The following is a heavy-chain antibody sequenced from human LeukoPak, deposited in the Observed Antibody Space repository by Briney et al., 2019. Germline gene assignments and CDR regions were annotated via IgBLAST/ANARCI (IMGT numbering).Heavy chain of an antibody. V-gene: IGHV1-18*01. CDR1: GYTFTSYG. Sequence: VASVKVSCKASGYTFTSYGISWVRQAPGQGLEWMGWISAYNGNTNYAQKLQGRVTMTTDTSTSTAYMELRSLRSDDTAVYYCARDLRDTAMVNLVLWGQGTLVTVSS. CDR2: ISAYNGNT. D-gene: IGHD5-18*01. CDR3: ARDLRDTAMVNLVL. J-gene: IGHJ4*02.